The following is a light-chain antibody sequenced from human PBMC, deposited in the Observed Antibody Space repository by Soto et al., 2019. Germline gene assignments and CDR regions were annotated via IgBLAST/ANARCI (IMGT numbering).Light chain of an antibody. CDR3: QKTMTFPFT. Sequence: DIQMTQSPSSVSASVGDRVTITCRASQGISSWLVWYQQKPGKAPKLLISAASSLQSGVPSRFSGSGSGTDFTLTISSLQPEDFATYYCQKTMTFPFTFGGGTKVEIK. V-gene: IGKV1-12*02. CDR1: QGISSW. J-gene: IGKJ4*01. CDR2: AAS.